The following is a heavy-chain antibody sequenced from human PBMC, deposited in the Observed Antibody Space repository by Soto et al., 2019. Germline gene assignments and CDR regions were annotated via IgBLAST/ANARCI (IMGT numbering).Heavy chain of an antibody. V-gene: IGHV1-2*04. Sequence: QVQLVQSGAEVKKPGASVKVSCKASGYTFTGYYMHWVRQAPGQGLEWMGWINPNSGGTNYAQKFQGWVTMTRDTSISTAYMELSRLRSDDTAVYYCAMTGYDILTGYPRPWFDHWGQGTLVTVSS. CDR1: GYTFTGYY. J-gene: IGHJ5*02. D-gene: IGHD3-9*01. CDR3: AMTGYDILTGYPRPWFDH. CDR2: INPNSGGT.